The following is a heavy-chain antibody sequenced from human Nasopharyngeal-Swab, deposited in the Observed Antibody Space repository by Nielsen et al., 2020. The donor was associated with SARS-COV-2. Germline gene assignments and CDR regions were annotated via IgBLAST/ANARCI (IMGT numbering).Heavy chain of an antibody. Sequence: ESPKNPRAAPGFTFSSHLMSWVPQAPGKGLEWVANIKQDGSEKYYVDSVKGRFTISRDNAKNSLYLQMNSLRAEDTAVYYCARDSRGYSYGYIYFDYWGQGTLVTVSS. CDR1: GFTFSSHL. CDR3: ARDSRGYSYGYIYFDY. D-gene: IGHD5-18*01. V-gene: IGHV3-7*03. J-gene: IGHJ4*02. CDR2: IKQDGSEK.